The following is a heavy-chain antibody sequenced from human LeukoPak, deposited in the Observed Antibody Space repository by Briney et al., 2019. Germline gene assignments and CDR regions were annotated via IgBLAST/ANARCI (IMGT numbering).Heavy chain of an antibody. D-gene: IGHD4-17*01. CDR1: GGTFSSFT. Sequence: SVKVSFKFSGGTFSSFTISWVRHAPGQGLEWMWGIIPIFDATNYAQKFQGRVTNSTDDSTSTAHMELRSLTSDDTAVYYCARGYDVGDFVPYAYWGQGTLVIVSS. J-gene: IGHJ4*02. CDR3: ARGYDVGDFVPYAY. V-gene: IGHV1-69*05. CDR2: IIPIFDAT.